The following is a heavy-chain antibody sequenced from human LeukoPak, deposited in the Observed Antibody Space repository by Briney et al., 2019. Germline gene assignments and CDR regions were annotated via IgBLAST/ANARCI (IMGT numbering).Heavy chain of an antibody. J-gene: IGHJ1*01. D-gene: IGHD6-19*01. Sequence: SVKVSCKPSGFTFTISAMQWVRQARGQRLEWIGWIVVGSGNTNYAQKFQERVTITRDMSTSTAYMELSSLRSEDTAVYYCAAGYSSGWYPAWGQGTLVTVSS. CDR2: IVVGSGNT. CDR3: AAGYSSGWYPA. V-gene: IGHV1-58*02. CDR1: GFTFTISA.